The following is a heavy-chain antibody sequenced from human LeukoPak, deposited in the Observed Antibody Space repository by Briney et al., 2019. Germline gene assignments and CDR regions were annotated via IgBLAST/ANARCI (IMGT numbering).Heavy chain of an antibody. Sequence: GGSLRLSCAASGFTFSTYWMTWVRQAPGKGLDWVGNIKQDGSETYYADSLKGRFTISRDNAKSALYLQMNSLRAEDTAVYYCARDAAYDFRDPYRYFQHWGQGTLVTVSS. CDR3: ARDAAYDFRDPYRYFQH. D-gene: IGHD3-3*01. V-gene: IGHV3-7*01. CDR1: GFTFSTYW. CDR2: IKQDGSET. J-gene: IGHJ1*01.